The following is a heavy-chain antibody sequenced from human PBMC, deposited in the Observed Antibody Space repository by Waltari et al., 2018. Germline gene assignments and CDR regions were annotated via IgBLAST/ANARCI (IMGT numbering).Heavy chain of an antibody. V-gene: IGHV3-7*01. CDR1: GFTFSRSW. CDR3: ASTIVVVAATYFDL. D-gene: IGHD2-15*01. Sequence: EVQLVESGGGLVQPGGSLRLSCAASGFTFSRSWMNWVRQAPGKGLEWVANINQGGSEKHYVDSVKGRFTISRDNAKNSLSLQMNSLRDDDTAIYYCASTIVVVAATYFDLWGCGTLVTVSS. J-gene: IGHJ2*01. CDR2: INQGGSEK.